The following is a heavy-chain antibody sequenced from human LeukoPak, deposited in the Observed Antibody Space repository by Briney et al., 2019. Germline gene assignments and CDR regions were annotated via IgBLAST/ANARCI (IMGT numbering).Heavy chain of an antibody. V-gene: IGHV3-15*01. CDR1: GFTFSNAW. J-gene: IGHJ3*02. D-gene: IGHD5-24*01. CDR2: IKSKTDGGTT. Sequence: GGSLRLSCAASGFTFSNAWMSWVRQAPGKGLEWVGRIKSKTDGGTTDYAAPVKGRFTISRDDSKNTLYLQVNSLKTEDTAVYYCTTALSPIAFDIWGQGTMVTVSS. CDR3: TTALSPIAFDI.